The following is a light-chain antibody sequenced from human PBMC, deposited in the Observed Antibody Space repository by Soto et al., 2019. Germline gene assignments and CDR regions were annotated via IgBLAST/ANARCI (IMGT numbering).Light chain of an antibody. CDR1: ESVDRY. J-gene: IGKJ5*01. V-gene: IGKV3-15*01. CDR3: QQCSEWPLIA. CDR2: GAS. Sequence: EIVRTQSPGTLSVSPGERATLSCRASESVDRYLAWYQQKPGQAPRILIYGASTRATGVPARFSGSGSGTEFTLTISSLQSEDFAGYFCQQCSEWPLIAFGQGTRLEGK.